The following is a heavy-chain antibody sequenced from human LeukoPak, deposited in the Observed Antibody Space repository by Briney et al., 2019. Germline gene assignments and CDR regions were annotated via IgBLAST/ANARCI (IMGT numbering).Heavy chain of an antibody. J-gene: IGHJ4*02. Sequence: SETLSLTCTVSGGSISSYYWSWLRQPPGKGLEWLGYIYYSGSTNYNPSLKSRVTISVDTSKNQFSLKLSSVTAADTAVYYCARHYYDSSGYYYVFDYWGQGTLVTVSS. V-gene: IGHV4-59*08. CDR1: GGSISSYY. D-gene: IGHD3-22*01. CDR3: ARHYYDSSGYYYVFDY. CDR2: IYYSGST.